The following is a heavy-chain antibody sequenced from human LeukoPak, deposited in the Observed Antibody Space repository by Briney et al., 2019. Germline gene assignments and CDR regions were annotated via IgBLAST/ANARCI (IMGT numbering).Heavy chain of an antibody. Sequence: PGGSLRLSCAASGLTVSTYYMNWVRQAPGKGLEWVSIIYSGGTTYYADSVKGRFTISRDNSKNTLYLQMNSLRAEDTAVYYCAKETSSSFDYWGQGTLVTVSS. CDR2: IYSGGTT. CDR1: GLTVSTYY. D-gene: IGHD6-6*01. V-gene: IGHV3-53*01. J-gene: IGHJ4*02. CDR3: AKETSSSFDY.